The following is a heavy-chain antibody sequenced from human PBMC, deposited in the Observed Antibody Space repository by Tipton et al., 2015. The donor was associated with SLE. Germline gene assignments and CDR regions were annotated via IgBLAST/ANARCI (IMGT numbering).Heavy chain of an antibody. Sequence: TLSLTCTVSGGSISSSSYYWGWIRQPPGKGLEWIGSIYYSGSTYYNPSPKSRVTISVDTSKNQFSLKLSSVTAAGTAVYYCARSSYDSSGYYYYFDSWGQGTLVTVSS. CDR1: GGSISSSSYY. D-gene: IGHD3-22*01. CDR2: IYYSGST. V-gene: IGHV4-39*07. J-gene: IGHJ4*02. CDR3: ARSSYDSSGYYYYFDS.